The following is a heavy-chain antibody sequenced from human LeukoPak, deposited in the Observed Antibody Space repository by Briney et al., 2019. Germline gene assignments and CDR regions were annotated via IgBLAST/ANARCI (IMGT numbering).Heavy chain of an antibody. CDR2: IDPSDSYT. J-gene: IGHJ4*02. CDR3: ASYSSGWYGGFDY. Sequence: GESLKISCKGSGYSFTSYWISWVRQMPGKGLEWMGRIDPSDSYTNYSPSFQGHVTISADKSISTAYLQWSGLKASDTATYYCASYSSGWYGGFDYWGQGTLVTVSS. CDR1: GYSFTSYW. D-gene: IGHD6-19*01. V-gene: IGHV5-10-1*01.